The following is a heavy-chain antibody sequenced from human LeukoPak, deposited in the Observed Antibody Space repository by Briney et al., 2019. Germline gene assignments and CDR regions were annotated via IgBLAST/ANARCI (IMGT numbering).Heavy chain of an antibody. D-gene: IGHD3-3*01. CDR1: GGPIGSGLYS. Sequence: SQTLSLTCAVSGGPIGSGLYSRTWIRQHPGKGLEWIGSIYFNGSTYYNPSLESRLTISGDASKNHFSLKVNSVSAADTAVYYCAAYTIFGVAYWGQGTLVAVSS. CDR2: IYFNGST. CDR3: AAYTIFGVAY. V-gene: IGHV4-31*11. J-gene: IGHJ4*02.